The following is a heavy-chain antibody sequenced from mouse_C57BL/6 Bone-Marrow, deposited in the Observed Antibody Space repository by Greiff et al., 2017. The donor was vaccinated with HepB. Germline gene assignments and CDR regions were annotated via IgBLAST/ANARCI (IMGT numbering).Heavy chain of an antibody. CDR2: SYPRSGNT. Sequence: QVQLQQSGAELARPGASVKLSCKASGYTFTSYGISWVKQRTGQGLEWIGESYPRSGNTYYNEKFKGKATLTADKSSSTAYMELRSLTSEDSAVYFCARLYYFDYWGQGTTLTVSS. CDR3: ARLYYFDY. CDR1: GYTFTSYG. J-gene: IGHJ2*01. V-gene: IGHV1-81*01.